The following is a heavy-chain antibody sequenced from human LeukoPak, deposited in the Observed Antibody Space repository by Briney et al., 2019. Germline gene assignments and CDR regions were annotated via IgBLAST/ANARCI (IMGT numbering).Heavy chain of an antibody. CDR3: ATYTVTYFDY. Sequence: SSETLSLTCAVYGGSFSGYYWSWIRQPPGKGLEWIGEINHSGSTNYNPSLKSRVTISVDRSKNQFSLKLSSVTAADTAVYYCATYTVTYFDYWGQGTLVTVSS. J-gene: IGHJ4*02. CDR1: GGSFSGYY. V-gene: IGHV4-34*01. CDR2: INHSGST. D-gene: IGHD4-11*01.